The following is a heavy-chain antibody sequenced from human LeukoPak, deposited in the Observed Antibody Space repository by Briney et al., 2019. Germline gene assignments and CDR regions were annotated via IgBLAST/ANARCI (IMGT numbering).Heavy chain of an antibody. D-gene: IGHD3-16*01. V-gene: IGHV3-7*04. CDR2: IKQDGSDK. CDR1: GFTFSGYW. Sequence: GGSLRLSCAASGFTFSGYWMSWVRQAPGKGLEWVANIKQDGSDKYYADSVKGRFTISRDNAKNSLYLQMNSLRADDTAVYYCARDSGGASDFWGQGTLVTVSS. CDR3: ARDSGGASDF. J-gene: IGHJ4*02.